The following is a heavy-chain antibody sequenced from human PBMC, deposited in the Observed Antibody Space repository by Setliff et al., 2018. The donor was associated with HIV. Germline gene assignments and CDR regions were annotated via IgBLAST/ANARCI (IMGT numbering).Heavy chain of an antibody. Sequence: GGSLRLSCAASGFTFSNAWMSWVRQAPGKGLEWVGRIKRKSDGGTTDYAAPVTGRFTNSRDDSKNTLYLQMSSLKTEDTAVYHCVTEGHIYGYHGLDIWGQGTMVTVSS. CDR2: IKRKSDGGTT. J-gene: IGHJ3*02. CDR1: GFTFSNAW. CDR3: VTEGHIYGYHGLDI. V-gene: IGHV3-15*05. D-gene: IGHD5-18*01.